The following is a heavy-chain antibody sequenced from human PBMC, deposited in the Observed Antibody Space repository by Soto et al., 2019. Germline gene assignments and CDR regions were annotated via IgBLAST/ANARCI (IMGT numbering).Heavy chain of an antibody. CDR1: GGCVNHYC. J-gene: IGHJ4*02. V-gene: IGHV4-59*08. D-gene: IGHD1-26*01. Sequence: PSETLSLSCTVAGGCVNHYCWTWIRQPPGKGLEWMGYIYYSGTTTNYNPSLKSRVTLSVDTSKNQFSLKLSSVTAADTAVYYCARLGGRYAVPHFDYWGQGTLVTVSS. CDR3: ARLGGRYAVPHFDY. CDR2: IYYSGTT.